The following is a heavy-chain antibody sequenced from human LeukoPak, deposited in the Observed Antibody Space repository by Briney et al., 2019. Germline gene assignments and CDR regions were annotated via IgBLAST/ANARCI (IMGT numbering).Heavy chain of an antibody. J-gene: IGHJ4*02. D-gene: IGHD1-14*01. CDR3: STDAGLRAL. Sequence: GGSLRLSCAASGFTFSNAWMTWVRQAPGKGLEWVGRIKSITHGGTTDYAAPVKGRFIISRDDSKNTLYLQMDSLKTEDTAVYYCSTDAGLRALGGQGTLVTVSS. CDR1: GFTFSNAW. CDR2: IKSITHGGTT. V-gene: IGHV3-15*01.